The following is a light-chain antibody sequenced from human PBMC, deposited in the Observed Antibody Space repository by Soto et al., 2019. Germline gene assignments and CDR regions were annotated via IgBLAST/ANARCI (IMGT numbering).Light chain of an antibody. CDR3: QAWDSPTVV. Sequence: SYELTQPPSVSVSPGQTASITCSGDKLGDKYVCWYQQKPGQSPVLVISHDTKRPSGIPERFSGSNSGNTATLTISGTQAMDEADYYCQAWDSPTVVFGGGTKVTVL. J-gene: IGLJ3*02. CDR2: HDT. V-gene: IGLV3-1*01. CDR1: KLGDKY.